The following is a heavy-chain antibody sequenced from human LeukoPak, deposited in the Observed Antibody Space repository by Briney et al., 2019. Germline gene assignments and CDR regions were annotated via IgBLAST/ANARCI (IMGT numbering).Heavy chain of an antibody. CDR3: ARATIGYYHSSGYYSSSRYIDY. CDR2: VSTGGSTI. D-gene: IGHD3-22*01. CDR1: GFTFSDYY. Sequence: SGGSLRLSCAASGFTFSDYYMSWISQAPGKGLEWVSHVSTGGSTIHYADSVKGRFTISRDNAKNSLHLQMNSLRAEDTAVYYCARATIGYYHSSGYYSSSRYIDYWGQGTLVTISS. J-gene: IGHJ4*02. V-gene: IGHV3-11*01.